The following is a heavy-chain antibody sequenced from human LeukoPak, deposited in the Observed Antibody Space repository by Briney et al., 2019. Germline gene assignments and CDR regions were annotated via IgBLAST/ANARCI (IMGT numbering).Heavy chain of an antibody. CDR2: INNNGGST. CDR3: ARDQYYYDR. V-gene: IGHV3-64*01. D-gene: IGHD3-22*01. CDR1: GFTFSTYA. J-gene: IGHJ4*02. Sequence: PGGSLRLSCAASGFTFSTYAMHWVRQAPGKGLEYVSAINNNGGSTYYANSVKGRFTISRDNSKNTLYLQMGSLRAEDMAVYYCARDQYYYDRWGQGNLVTVSS.